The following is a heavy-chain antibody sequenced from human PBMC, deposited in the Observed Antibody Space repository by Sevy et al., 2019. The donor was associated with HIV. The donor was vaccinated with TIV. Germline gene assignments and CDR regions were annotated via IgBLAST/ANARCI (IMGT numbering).Heavy chain of an antibody. D-gene: IGHD5-18*01. Sequence: GGSLRLSCAASGFTFSSYAMHWVRQAPGKGLQWVAVISYDGSKKFYEDSGKGRFTISRDNSKNKQYLQMNSLRPEDTAVYYCERGPGLHGYTYDWEVDYWGQGTLVTVSS. CDR1: GFTFSSYA. V-gene: IGHV3-30-3*01. CDR2: ISYDGSKK. CDR3: ERGPGLHGYTYDWEVDY. J-gene: IGHJ4*02.